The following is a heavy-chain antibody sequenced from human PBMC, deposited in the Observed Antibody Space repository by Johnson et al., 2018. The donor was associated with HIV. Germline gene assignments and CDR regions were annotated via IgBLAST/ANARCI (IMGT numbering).Heavy chain of an antibody. V-gene: IGHV3-23*04. CDR3: TTDRDSSGYLDAFDI. CDR2: ISGSGGST. CDR1: GFTFSSYA. Sequence: VQLVESGGGLVKPGGSLRLSCAASGFTFSSYAMSWVRQAPGKGLEWVSAISGSGGSTYYADSVKGRFTISRDNSKNTLYLQMNSLKTEDTAVYYCTTDRDSSGYLDAFDIWGQGTMVTVSS. D-gene: IGHD3-22*01. J-gene: IGHJ3*02.